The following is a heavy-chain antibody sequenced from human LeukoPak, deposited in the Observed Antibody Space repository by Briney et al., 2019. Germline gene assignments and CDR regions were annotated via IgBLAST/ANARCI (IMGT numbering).Heavy chain of an antibody. Sequence: GSLRLSCAASGFTFSSYGMHWVRQAPGKGLEWVAVISYDGSNKYYADSVKGRFTISRDNSKNTLFLHMASLRAEDTALYYCAKDFTPDGVWDIDYWGRGTLVTVSS. CDR1: GFTFSSYG. CDR2: ISYDGSNK. V-gene: IGHV3-30*18. CDR3: AKDFTPDGVWDIDY. J-gene: IGHJ4*02. D-gene: IGHD1-14*01.